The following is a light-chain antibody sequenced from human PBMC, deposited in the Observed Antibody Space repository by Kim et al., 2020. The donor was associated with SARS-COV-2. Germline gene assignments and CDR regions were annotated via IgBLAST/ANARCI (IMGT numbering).Light chain of an antibody. CDR2: GAS. CDR3: QQYGASPLT. CDR1: RWVRRSH. V-gene: IGKV3-20*01. J-gene: IGKJ4*01. Sequence: SHGEPATLACRARRWVRRSHLAWSRQKPGHAPRLLIYGASLSAAGIPVRFSGIWSGTDLSLTFSRLDPEDFAVYYCQQYGASPLTFGGGTKVDIK.